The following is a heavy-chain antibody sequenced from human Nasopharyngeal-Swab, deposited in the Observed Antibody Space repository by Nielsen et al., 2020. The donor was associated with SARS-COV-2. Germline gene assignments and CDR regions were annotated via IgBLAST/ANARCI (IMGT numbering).Heavy chain of an antibody. Sequence: ASVKVSCKASGYTFTSYAMHWVRQAPGQRLEWMGWINAGNGNTKYSQKFQGRVTITRDTSASTAYMELGSLRSEDTAVYYCARASYDFWSGYYSAFDIWGQGTMVTVSS. CDR1: GYTFTSYA. J-gene: IGHJ3*02. CDR2: INAGNGNT. CDR3: ARASYDFWSGYYSAFDI. D-gene: IGHD3-3*01. V-gene: IGHV1-3*01.